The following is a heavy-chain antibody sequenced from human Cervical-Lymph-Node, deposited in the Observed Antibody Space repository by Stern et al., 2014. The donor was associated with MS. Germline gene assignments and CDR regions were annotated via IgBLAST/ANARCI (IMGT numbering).Heavy chain of an antibody. D-gene: IGHD2-2*01. V-gene: IGHV1-3*01. J-gene: IGHJ6*02. CDR1: GYTFTSYA. Sequence: QDQLVQSGAEVKKPGASVKVSCKASGYTFTSYAMHWVRQAPGQRLEWMGWINAGNGNTKYSQKFQGRVTITRDTSASTAYMELSSLRSEDTAVYYCARDIVVVPAANYYYYYGMDVWGQGTTVTVSS. CDR3: ARDIVVVPAANYYYYYGMDV. CDR2: INAGNGNT.